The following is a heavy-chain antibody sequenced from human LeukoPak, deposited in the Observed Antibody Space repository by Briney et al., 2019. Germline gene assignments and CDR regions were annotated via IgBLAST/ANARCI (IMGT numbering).Heavy chain of an antibody. CDR2: ISYNGGSA. CDR1: GFTFSNYA. Sequence: PGGSLRLSCVASGFTFSNYAVNWVRQAPGKGLEWVSCISYNGGSAHYADSVKGRFTVSRDNSKNIAHLQMDSLRAEDTAVYYCAKGAVASYGYFDYWGQGTLVTVSS. CDR3: AKGAVASYGYFDY. D-gene: IGHD5-18*01. J-gene: IGHJ4*02. V-gene: IGHV3-23*01.